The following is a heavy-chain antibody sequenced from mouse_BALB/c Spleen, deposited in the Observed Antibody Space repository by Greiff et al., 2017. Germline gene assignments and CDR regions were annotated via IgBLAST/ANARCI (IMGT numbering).Heavy chain of an antibody. CDR1: GFTFSSYA. V-gene: IGHV5-9-4*01. CDR3: AREGTTVNFDY. J-gene: IGHJ2*01. Sequence: DVKLQESGGGLVKPGGSLKLSCAASGFTFSSYAMSWVRQSPEKRLEWVAEISSGGSYTYYPDTVPGRFTISRDNAKNTLYLEMSSLRSEDTAMYYCAREGTTVNFDYWGQGTTLTVSS. CDR2: ISSGGSYT. D-gene: IGHD1-1*01.